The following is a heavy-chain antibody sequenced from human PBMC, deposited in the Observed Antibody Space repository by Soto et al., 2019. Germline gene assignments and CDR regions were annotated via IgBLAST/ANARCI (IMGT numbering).Heavy chain of an antibody. V-gene: IGHV3-30*18. CDR1: GFTFSSYG. D-gene: IGHD2-2*01. Sequence: QVQLVESGGGVVQPGRSLRLSCAASGFTFSSYGMHWVRQAPGKGLEWVAVISYDGSNKYYADSVKGRFTISRDNSKNTLYLQMNSLRAEDTAVYYCAKAKAYCSSTSCYPFAYWGQGTLVTVSS. CDR3: AKAKAYCSSTSCYPFAY. CDR2: ISYDGSNK. J-gene: IGHJ4*02.